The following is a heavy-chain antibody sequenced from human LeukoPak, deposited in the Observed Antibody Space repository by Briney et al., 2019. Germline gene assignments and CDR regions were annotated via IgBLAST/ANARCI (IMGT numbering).Heavy chain of an antibody. CDR1: GGSISSYY. CDR3: AGRGYCTNGVCLGDDY. Sequence: SETLSLTCTVSGGSISSYYWSWIRQPAGKGLEWIGRIYTSGSTNYNPSLKSRVTMSVDTSKNQFSLRLSSVTAADTAVYYCAGRGYCTNGVCLGDDYWGQGTLVTVSS. J-gene: IGHJ4*02. CDR2: IYTSGST. D-gene: IGHD2-8*01. V-gene: IGHV4-4*07.